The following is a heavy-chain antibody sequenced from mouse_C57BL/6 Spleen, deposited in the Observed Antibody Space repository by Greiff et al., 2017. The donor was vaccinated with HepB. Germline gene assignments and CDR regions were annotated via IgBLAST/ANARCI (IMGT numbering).Heavy chain of an antibody. D-gene: IGHD2-4*01. V-gene: IGHV5-4*01. Sequence: EVQLVESGGGLVKPGGSLKLSCAASGFTFSSYAMSWVRQTPEKRLEWVATISDGGSYTYSPDNVKGRFTISRDNAKNNLYLQMSHLKSEDTAMYYCARDRGYDYDVGAMDYWGQGTSVTVSS. CDR2: ISDGGSYT. CDR3: ARDRGYDYDVGAMDY. CDR1: GFTFSSYA. J-gene: IGHJ4*01.